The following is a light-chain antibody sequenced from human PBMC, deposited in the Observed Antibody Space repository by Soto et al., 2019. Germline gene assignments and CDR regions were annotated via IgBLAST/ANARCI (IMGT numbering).Light chain of an antibody. CDR2: DVN. CDR1: SSDVGGYTY. J-gene: IGLJ2*01. CDR3: SSYTGTNVI. Sequence: QSALTQPASVSGSPRQSITISCTGASSDVGGYTYVSWYQQHPGKAPKLIIYDVNQRPSGVPDRFSGSKSGSTASLTVSGLQAEDEANYYCSSYTGTNVIFGGGTKLTVL. V-gene: IGLV2-8*01.